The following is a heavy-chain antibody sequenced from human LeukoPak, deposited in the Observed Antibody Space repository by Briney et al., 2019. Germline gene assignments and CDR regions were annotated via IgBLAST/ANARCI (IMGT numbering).Heavy chain of an antibody. D-gene: IGHD6-19*01. J-gene: IGHJ4*02. V-gene: IGHV3-11*01. Sequence: GGSLRLSCAASGFTFSDYYMSWIRQAPGKGLEWVSYISSSGSTIYYADSVKGRFTISRDNAKNSLYLQMNSLRAEDTAVYYCARDYSFSSGWSVGFDHWGQGTLVTVSS. CDR3: ARDYSFSSGWSVGFDH. CDR1: GFTFSDYY. CDR2: ISSSGSTI.